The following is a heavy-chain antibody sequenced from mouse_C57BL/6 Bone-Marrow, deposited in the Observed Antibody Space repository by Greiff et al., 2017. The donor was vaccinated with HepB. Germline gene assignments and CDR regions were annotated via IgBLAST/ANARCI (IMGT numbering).Heavy chain of an antibody. V-gene: IGHV14-4*01. J-gene: IGHJ3*01. D-gene: IGHD2-2*01. CDR1: GFNIKDDY. CDR3: TTGYDGAG. CDR2: IDPENGDT. Sequence: EVMLVESGAELVRPGASVKLSCTASGFNIKDDYMHWVKQRPEQGLEWIGWIDPENGDTEYASKFQGKATITADTSSNTAYLQLSSLTSEDTAVYYCTTGYDGAGWGQGTLVTVSA.